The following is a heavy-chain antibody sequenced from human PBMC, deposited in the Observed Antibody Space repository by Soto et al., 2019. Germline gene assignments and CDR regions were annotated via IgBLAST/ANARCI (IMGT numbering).Heavy chain of an antibody. V-gene: IGHV4-39*01. J-gene: IGHJ4*02. CDR3: VILALGKFDY. CDR1: GGSISSSSYY. Sequence: PSETLSLTCTVSGGSISSSSYYWGWIRQPPGKGLEWIGSIYYSGYTYYNPSLKSRVTISVDTSKNQFSLKLSSVTAADTAVYYCVILALGKFDYWGQGALVTVSS. D-gene: IGHD1-26*01. CDR2: IYYSGYT.